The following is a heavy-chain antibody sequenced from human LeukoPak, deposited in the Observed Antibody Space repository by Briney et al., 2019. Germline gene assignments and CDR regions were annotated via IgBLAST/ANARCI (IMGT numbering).Heavy chain of an antibody. D-gene: IGHD3-10*01. J-gene: IGHJ4*02. V-gene: IGHV3-74*01. CDR2: INTDGSST. CDR1: GFTSSSHW. CDR3: PRDSYYGSGSLDY. Sequence: GGSLRLSCAASGFTSSSHWMHWVRQAPGKGLVWVSRINTDGSSTSYAEFVKGRFTISRDNAKNTLYLQMNSLRAEDTAVYYCPRDSYYGSGSLDYSGQGTLVTVSS.